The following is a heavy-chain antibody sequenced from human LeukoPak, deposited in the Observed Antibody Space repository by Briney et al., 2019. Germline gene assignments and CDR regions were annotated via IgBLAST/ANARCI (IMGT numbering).Heavy chain of an antibody. D-gene: IGHD2-15*01. Sequence: GGSLRLSCAASGFTFSSFAMTWVRQAPGKGLEWVSGISGRGDSTYYADSVKGQFTISRDNSKNTLYLQMSSLRADDTAVYFCAKAPCSGGSCYFSDRGQGTLVTVSS. CDR3: AKAPCSGGSCYFSD. CDR1: GFTFSSFA. J-gene: IGHJ4*02. V-gene: IGHV3-23*01. CDR2: ISGRGDST.